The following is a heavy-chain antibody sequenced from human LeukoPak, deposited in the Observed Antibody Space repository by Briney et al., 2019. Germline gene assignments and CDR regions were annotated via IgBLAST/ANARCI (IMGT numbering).Heavy chain of an antibody. Sequence: GGSLRLSCAASGFTVSSNYMSWVRQAPGKGLEWVSYISSSGGTIYYADSVKGRFTISRDNAKNSLYLQMNSLRAEDTAVYYCAGGKGEYYYDSSGSSLYNWFDPWGQGTLVTVSS. D-gene: IGHD3-22*01. J-gene: IGHJ5*02. CDR1: GFTVSSNY. V-gene: IGHV3-11*04. CDR3: AGGKGEYYYDSSGSSLYNWFDP. CDR2: ISSSGGTI.